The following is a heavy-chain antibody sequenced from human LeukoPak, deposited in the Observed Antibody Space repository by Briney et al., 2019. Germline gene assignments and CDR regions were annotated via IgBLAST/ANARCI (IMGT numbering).Heavy chain of an antibody. Sequence: SETLSLTCTVSGGSISSSSYYWGWIRQPPGKGLEWIGSIYYSGSTYYNPSLKSRVTISVDTSKNQFSLKLSSVTAADTAVYYCARGGVGSWFDPWGQGTLVTVSS. D-gene: IGHD3-16*01. V-gene: IGHV4-39*07. CDR1: GGSISSSSYY. CDR2: IYYSGST. CDR3: ARGGVGSWFDP. J-gene: IGHJ5*02.